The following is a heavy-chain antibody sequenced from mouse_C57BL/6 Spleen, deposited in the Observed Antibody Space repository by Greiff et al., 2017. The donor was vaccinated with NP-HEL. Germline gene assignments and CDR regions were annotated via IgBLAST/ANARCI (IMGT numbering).Heavy chain of an antibody. CDR3: AEETAQATYAMDY. CDR2: IYPGDGDT. J-gene: IGHJ4*01. D-gene: IGHD3-2*02. CDR1: GYAFSSSW. V-gene: IGHV1-82*01. Sequence: QVQLKQSGPELVKPGASVKISCKASGYAFSSSWMNWVKQRPGKGLEWIGRIYPGDGDTNYNGKFKGKATLTADKSSSTAYMQLSSLTSEDSAVYFCAEETAQATYAMDYWGQGTSVTVSS.